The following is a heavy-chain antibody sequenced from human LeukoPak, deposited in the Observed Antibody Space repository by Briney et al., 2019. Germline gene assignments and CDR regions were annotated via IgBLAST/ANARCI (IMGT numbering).Heavy chain of an antibody. CDR1: GGSISSYY. V-gene: IGHV4-59*08. CDR2: IYYSGRT. Sequence: ASETLSLTCTVSGGSISSYYWSWIRQPPGKGLEWIGYIYYSGRTNYNPSLKSRVTISVDTSKNQFSLKLSSVTAADTAVYYCARHLSGSYTNDAFDIWGQGTMVTVSS. CDR3: ARHLSGSYTNDAFDI. J-gene: IGHJ3*02. D-gene: IGHD1-26*01.